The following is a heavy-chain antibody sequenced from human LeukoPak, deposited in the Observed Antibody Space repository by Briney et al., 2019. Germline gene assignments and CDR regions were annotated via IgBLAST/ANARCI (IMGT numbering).Heavy chain of an antibody. Sequence: SETLSLTCAVYGGSFSGYYWSWIRQPPGKGLEWIGEINHGGSTNYNPSLKSRVTISVDTSKNQFSLKLSSVTAADTAVYYCARGATTAFDYWGQGTLVTVSS. V-gene: IGHV4-34*01. CDR2: INHGGST. CDR1: GGSFSGYY. D-gene: IGHD4-17*01. J-gene: IGHJ4*02. CDR3: ARGATTAFDY.